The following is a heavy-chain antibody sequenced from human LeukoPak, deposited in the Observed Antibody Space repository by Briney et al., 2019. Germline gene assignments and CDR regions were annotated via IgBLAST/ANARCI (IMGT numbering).Heavy chain of an antibody. D-gene: IGHD1-7*01. CDR2: IYYSGST. Sequence: SETLSLTCTVSGGSISSYCWSWIRRPPGKGLEWIGYIYYSGSTNYNPSLKSRVTISVDTSENQFSLKLSSVTAADTAVYYCARDYGTYGMDVWGQGTTVTVSS. J-gene: IGHJ6*02. V-gene: IGHV4-59*01. CDR1: GGSISSYC. CDR3: ARDYGTYGMDV.